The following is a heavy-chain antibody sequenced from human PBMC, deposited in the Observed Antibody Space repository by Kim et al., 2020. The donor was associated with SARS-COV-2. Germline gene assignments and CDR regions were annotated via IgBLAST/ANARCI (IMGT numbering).Heavy chain of an antibody. D-gene: IGHD3-10*01. CDR3: ARDGFGLPTPFDY. J-gene: IGHJ4*02. V-gene: IGHV3-21*01. Sequence: YADSVKGRFTISRDNAKNSLYLQMNSLGAEDTAVYYCARDGFGLPTPFDYWGQGTLVTVSS.